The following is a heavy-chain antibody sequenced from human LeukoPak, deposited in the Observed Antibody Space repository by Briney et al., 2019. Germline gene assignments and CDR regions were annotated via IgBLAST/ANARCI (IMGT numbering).Heavy chain of an antibody. CDR3: ASSKNYYDSRGLDY. J-gene: IGHJ4*02. D-gene: IGHD3-22*01. Sequence: ATVKVSCKASGYSFTSYGINWVRQAPGQGLEWMGWISAYNGSTNYAQKLQGRVTMTSDTPTSTAYMELRSLNSDDTAVCYCASSKNYYDSRGLDYWGQGTLVTVSS. CDR2: ISAYNGST. V-gene: IGHV1-18*01. CDR1: GYSFTSYG.